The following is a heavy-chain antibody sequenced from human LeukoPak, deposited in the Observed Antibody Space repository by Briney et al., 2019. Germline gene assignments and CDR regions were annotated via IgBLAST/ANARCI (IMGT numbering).Heavy chain of an antibody. D-gene: IGHD5-18*01. CDR2: IYSGGST. J-gene: IGHJ2*01. Sequence: GGSLRLSCAASGFTFSSYAMSWVRQAPGKGLEWVSVIYSGGSTYYADSVKGRFTISRDNSKNTLYLQMNSLRAGDTAVYYCARSFPPQTGYRVLWGRGTLVTVSS. CDR3: ARSFPPQTGYRVL. V-gene: IGHV3-53*01. CDR1: GFTFSSYA.